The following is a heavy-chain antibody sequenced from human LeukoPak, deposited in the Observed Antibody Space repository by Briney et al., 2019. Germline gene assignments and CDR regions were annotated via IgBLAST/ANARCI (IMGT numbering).Heavy chain of an antibody. Sequence: SETLSLTCTVSGGSISSSSYYWGWIRQPPGKGLEWIGGIYYSGSTYYNPSLKSRVTISVDTSKNQFSLKLSSVTAADTAVYYCARAGTFYYDSSGYYYFDYWGQGTLVTVSS. V-gene: IGHV4-39*07. CDR3: ARAGTFYYDSSGYYYFDY. CDR2: IYYSGST. D-gene: IGHD3-22*01. CDR1: GGSISSSSYY. J-gene: IGHJ4*02.